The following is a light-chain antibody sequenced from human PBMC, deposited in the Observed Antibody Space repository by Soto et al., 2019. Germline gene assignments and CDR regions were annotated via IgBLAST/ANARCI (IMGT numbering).Light chain of an antibody. CDR2: DAS. V-gene: IGKV3-11*01. CDR1: QSVSSY. J-gene: IGKJ1*01. Sequence: EIVLTHSPATLSFSPLERATLSFSASQSVSSYLASYQQKPGQAPRLLIYDASNRAAGIPARFSGSGSGTDFTLTISSLEPEDFAVYYCQKRSNWPQKFGQGTKVDIK. CDR3: QKRSNWPQK.